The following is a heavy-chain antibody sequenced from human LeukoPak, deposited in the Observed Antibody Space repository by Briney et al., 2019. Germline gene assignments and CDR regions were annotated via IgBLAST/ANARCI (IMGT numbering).Heavy chain of an antibody. J-gene: IGHJ6*02. CDR2: IIPILGIA. D-gene: IGHD3-22*01. V-gene: IGHV1-69*04. CDR3: ARAGYDSGYYYYYGMDV. Sequence: VKVSCKASGGTFSSYAISCVRQAPGQGLEWMGRIIPILGIANYAQKFQGRVTITADKSTSTAYMELSSLRSEDTAVYYCARAGYDSGYYYYYGMDVWGQGTTVTVSS. CDR1: GGTFSSYA.